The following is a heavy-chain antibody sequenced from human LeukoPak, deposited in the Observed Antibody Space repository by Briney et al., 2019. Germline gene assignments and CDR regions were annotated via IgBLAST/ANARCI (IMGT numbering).Heavy chain of an antibody. CDR1: GGSISSSSYY. J-gene: IGHJ4*02. Sequence: PSETLSLTCTVSGGSISSSSYYWGWIRQPPGKGLEWIGSIYYSGSTYYNPSLKSRVTISVDTSKNQFSLKLSSVTAADTAVYYCARGGGGSYYHLLDYWGQGTLVTVSS. CDR2: IYYSGST. V-gene: IGHV4-39*01. D-gene: IGHD1-26*01. CDR3: ARGGGGSYYHLLDY.